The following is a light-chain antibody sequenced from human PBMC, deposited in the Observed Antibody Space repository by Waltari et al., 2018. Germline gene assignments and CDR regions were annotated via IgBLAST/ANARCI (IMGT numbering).Light chain of an antibody. J-gene: IGLJ1*01. CDR3: LLYYSGQGV. V-gene: IGLV7-43*01. CDR1: TGAVTSGYY. Sequence: QTVVTQEPSLTVSPGGTINLTCASSTGAVTSGYYPNWFQQKPGQAPRALIYSTSSKFSWTPARFSGSLLGGKAALTLSGVQPEDEAEYYCLLYYSGQGVFGTGTKVTVL. CDR2: STS.